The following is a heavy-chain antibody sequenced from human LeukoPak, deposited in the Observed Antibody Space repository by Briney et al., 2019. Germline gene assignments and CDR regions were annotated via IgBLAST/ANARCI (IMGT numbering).Heavy chain of an antibody. CDR3: AKDREYSYGPAYFDY. V-gene: IGHV3-23*01. CDR1: GFTFSSYA. D-gene: IGHD5-18*01. Sequence: GGSLRLSCAASGFTFSSYAMSWVRQAPGKGLEWVSAISGSGGSTYYADSVKGRFTISRDNSKNTLYLHMNSLRAEDTAVYYCAKDREYSYGPAYFDYWGQGTLVTVSS. CDR2: ISGSGGST. J-gene: IGHJ4*02.